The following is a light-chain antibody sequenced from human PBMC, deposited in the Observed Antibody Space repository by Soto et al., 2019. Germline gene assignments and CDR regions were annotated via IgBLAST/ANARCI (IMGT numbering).Light chain of an antibody. CDR3: QHYNKWPLT. J-gene: IGKJ4*01. CDR2: GAS. Sequence: EIVMTQSPATLSVSPGERVTLSCRASQSVSSNLAWYQQKPGQAPRRLMYGASTRATGVAARFSGSGSGTEFTLTISSMQSEDFEVYSCQHYNKWPLTFGGGTKVEIK. CDR1: QSVSSN. V-gene: IGKV3-15*01.